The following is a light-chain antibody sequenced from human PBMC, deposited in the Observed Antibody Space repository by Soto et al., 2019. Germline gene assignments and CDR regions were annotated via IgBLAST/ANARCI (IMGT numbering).Light chain of an antibody. CDR1: QSVSRSA. Sequence: EIVLTQSPGTLSLSPGERATLSCRASQSVSRSALAWYQQKPGQAPRLLMYGASSRATGIPDRFSGSGSGTDFSLTISRLEPEDFAVYYCHHYGRSPQPCGQGTRVEIK. CDR3: HHYGRSPQP. J-gene: IGKJ1*01. CDR2: GAS. V-gene: IGKV3-20*01.